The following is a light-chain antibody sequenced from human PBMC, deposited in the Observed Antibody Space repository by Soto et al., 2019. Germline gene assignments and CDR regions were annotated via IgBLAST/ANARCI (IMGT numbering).Light chain of an antibody. Sequence: DIVLTQSPDTLSLSPGERATLSCRASQSVSSNYLAWYQQKPGQAPRLLIYGASTRATGIPDRFSGSGSGTQFTLTISSLQSEDFAVYYCQQYDNWPPYTFGQGTKLEV. V-gene: IGKV3-20*01. CDR3: QQYDNWPPYT. CDR1: QSVSSNY. CDR2: GAS. J-gene: IGKJ2*01.